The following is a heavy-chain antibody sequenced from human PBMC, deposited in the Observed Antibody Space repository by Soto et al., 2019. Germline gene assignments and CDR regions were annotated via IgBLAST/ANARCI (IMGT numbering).Heavy chain of an antibody. CDR2: IIPIFGTA. J-gene: IGHJ5*02. Sequence: QVQLVQSGAEVKKPGSSVKVSCKASGGTFSSYAISWVRQAPGQGLEWMGGIIPIFGTANYAQKFQGRVTIPPDESTRTAYMELSSLRTDDTAVYYCALTRELLYCGSALDPWGQGTLVTVSS. D-gene: IGHD2-21*01. V-gene: IGHV1-69*01. CDR3: ALTRELLYCGSALDP. CDR1: GGTFSSYA.